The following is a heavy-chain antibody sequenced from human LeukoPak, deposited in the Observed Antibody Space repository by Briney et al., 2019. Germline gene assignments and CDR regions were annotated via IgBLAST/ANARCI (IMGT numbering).Heavy chain of an antibody. V-gene: IGHV3-15*01. Sequence: GGSLRLSCAASGFTFSSAWINWVRQAPGKGLEWGGRIKSKTDGGTVVYAAPVEGRFTISRDDSRNTVYLQMTSLQTEHTAVYYCAGFCAATRCQWDAFDFWGQGSMVTVSS. J-gene: IGHJ3*01. D-gene: IGHD2-8*02. CDR3: AGFCAATRCQWDAFDF. CDR1: GFTFSSAW. CDR2: IKSKTDGGTV.